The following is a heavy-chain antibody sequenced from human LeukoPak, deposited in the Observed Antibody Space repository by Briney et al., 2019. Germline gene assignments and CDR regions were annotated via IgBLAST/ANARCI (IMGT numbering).Heavy chain of an antibody. Sequence: GASVKVSCKASGGTFSSYVINWVRQAPGQGLEWMGGIIPIFGTANYAQKFQGRVTITTDESASAAYLELSSLRSEDTAMYYCAREIAAASNWFDPWGQGTLVTVSS. CDR3: AREIAAASNWFDP. CDR2: IIPIFGTA. CDR1: GGTFSSYV. V-gene: IGHV1-69*05. D-gene: IGHD6-13*01. J-gene: IGHJ5*02.